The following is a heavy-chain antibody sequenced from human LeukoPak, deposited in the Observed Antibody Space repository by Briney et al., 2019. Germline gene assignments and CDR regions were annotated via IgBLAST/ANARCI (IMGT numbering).Heavy chain of an antibody. CDR2: ISAYNGNT. D-gene: IGHD2-2*01. CDR1: GYTFTSYG. Sequence: ASVKVSCKASGYTFTSYGISWVRQAPGQGLEWMGWISAYNGNTNYAQKLQGRVTMTTDTSTSTAYMELRSLRSDDTAVYYCASFFCNSTSCYFGYFDYWGQGTLVTVSS. J-gene: IGHJ4*02. CDR3: ASFFCNSTSCYFGYFDY. V-gene: IGHV1-18*01.